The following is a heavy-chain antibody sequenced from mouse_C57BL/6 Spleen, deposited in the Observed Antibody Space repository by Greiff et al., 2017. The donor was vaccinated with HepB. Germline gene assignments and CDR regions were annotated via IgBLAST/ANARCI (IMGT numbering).Heavy chain of an antibody. CDR2: VHPNSGST. CDR1: GYTFTSYW. J-gene: IGHJ2*01. V-gene: IGHV1-64*01. CDR3: ARSSYGSPYYFDY. Sequence: QVQLQQPGAELVKPGASVKLSCKASGYTFTSYWMHWVKQRPGQGLEWIGMVHPNSGSTNYNEKFKSKATLTVDKSSSTAYMQLSSLTSEDSEVYYCARSSYGSPYYFDYWGQGTTLTVSS. D-gene: IGHD1-1*01.